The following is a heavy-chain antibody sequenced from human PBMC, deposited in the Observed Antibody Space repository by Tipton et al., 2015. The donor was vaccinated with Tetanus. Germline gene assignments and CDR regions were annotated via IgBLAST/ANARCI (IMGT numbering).Heavy chain of an antibody. CDR1: GFTFDDYT. D-gene: IGHD3-10*01. CDR3: AKDITPRLGSKYYYYGMDV. J-gene: IGHJ6*02. V-gene: IGHV3-43*01. CDR2: ISWDGGST. Sequence: SLRLSCAASGFTFDDYTMHWVRQAPGKGLEWVSLISWDGGSTYYADSVKGRFTISRDNSKNSLYLQMNSLRTEDTALYYCAKDITPRLGSKYYYYGMDVWGQGTTVTVSS.